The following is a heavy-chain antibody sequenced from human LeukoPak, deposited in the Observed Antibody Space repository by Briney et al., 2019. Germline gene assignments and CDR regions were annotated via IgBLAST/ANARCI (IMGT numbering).Heavy chain of an antibody. D-gene: IGHD1-26*01. CDR3: AKTQRMVGATEGHDAFDI. CDR2: ISGSGGST. Sequence: PGGTLRLSCAASGFTFSSYAMSWIRQAPGKGLDWVAAISGSGGSTFYPAPVKGRFTISRDNSKNPLYLQMDSLRAEDTAVYYCAKTQRMVGATEGHDAFDIWGQGTMVTVSS. CDR1: GFTFSSYA. V-gene: IGHV3-23*01. J-gene: IGHJ3*02.